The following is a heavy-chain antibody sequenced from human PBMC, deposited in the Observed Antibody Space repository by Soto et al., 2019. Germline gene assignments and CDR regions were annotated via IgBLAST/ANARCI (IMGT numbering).Heavy chain of an antibody. CDR2: INTSGGST. Sequence: QVQLVQSGAEVKKPGASVKVSCKASGYTFTSYYMHWVRQAPGQGLEWMGIINTSGGSTSYAQKFQVRVTMTRDTSTRTVDMELSSLRSEDTAVYYCARAKEEMAYFDYCGQGPLVTVSS. CDR1: GYTFTSYY. V-gene: IGHV1-46*03. J-gene: IGHJ4*02. CDR3: ARAKEEMAYFDY.